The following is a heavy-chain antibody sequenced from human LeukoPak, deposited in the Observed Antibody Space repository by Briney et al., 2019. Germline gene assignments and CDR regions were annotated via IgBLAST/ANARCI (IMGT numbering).Heavy chain of an antibody. CDR1: GGSFSGYH. J-gene: IGHJ6*03. Sequence: SETLSLXCAVYGGSFSGYHWSWIRQPPGKGLEWIGEINHSGSTNYNPSLKSRVTISVDTSKNQFSLKLSSVTAADTAVYYCARGYSQWLVVSPYYMDVWGKGTTVTVSS. CDR2: INHSGST. D-gene: IGHD6-19*01. V-gene: IGHV4-34*01. CDR3: ARGYSQWLVVSPYYMDV.